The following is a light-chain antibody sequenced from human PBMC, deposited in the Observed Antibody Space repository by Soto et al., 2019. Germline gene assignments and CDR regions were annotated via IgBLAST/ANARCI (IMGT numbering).Light chain of an antibody. J-gene: IGLJ3*02. CDR1: SSDVGSYNL. CDR3: CSYGGSSTLV. Sequence: QSALTQPASVSGSPGQSITISCTGTSSDVGSYNLVSWYQQHPGKAPKLLIYEGTKRPSGVSNRFSGSKSGSTASLTISGLQAEDEADYYCCSYGGSSTLVFGGGTKVTVL. V-gene: IGLV2-23*01. CDR2: EGT.